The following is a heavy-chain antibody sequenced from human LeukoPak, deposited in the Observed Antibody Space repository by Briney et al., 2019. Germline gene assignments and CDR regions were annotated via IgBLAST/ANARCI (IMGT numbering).Heavy chain of an antibody. CDR3: AKVDH. CDR2: IKQDGSEK. J-gene: IGHJ4*02. CDR1: GFTFSNYW. Sequence: GGSLRLSCAASGFTFSNYWMSWVRQAPGKGLEWVANIKQDGSEKYYVDSVKGRFTISRDNAKNSLYLQVNSLRAEDTAIYYCAKVDHWGQGNLVTVSS. V-gene: IGHV3-7*03.